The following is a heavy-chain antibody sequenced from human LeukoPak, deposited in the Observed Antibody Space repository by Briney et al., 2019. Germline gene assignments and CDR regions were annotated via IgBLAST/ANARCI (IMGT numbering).Heavy chain of an antibody. CDR1: GGSISSGGYS. V-gene: IGHV4-30-2*01. D-gene: IGHD2-21*02. Sequence: PSETLSLTCAVSGGSISSGGYSWSWIRQPPGKGLEWIGYIYHSGSTYYNPSLKSRVTISVDRSKNQFSLKLSSVTAADTAVYYCARDCGGGCYYFDYWGQGTLVTVSS. J-gene: IGHJ4*02. CDR3: ARDCGGGCYYFDY. CDR2: IYHSGST.